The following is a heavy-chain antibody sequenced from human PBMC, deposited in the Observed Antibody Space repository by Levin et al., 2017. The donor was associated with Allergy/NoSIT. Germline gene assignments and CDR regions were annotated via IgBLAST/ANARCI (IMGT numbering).Heavy chain of an antibody. J-gene: IGHJ2*01. V-gene: IGHV3-74*01. D-gene: IGHD3-22*01. CDR3: AREHYDSSGYYYYWYFDL. Sequence: GGSLRLSCAASGFNFSSYWMHWVRQAPGKGLVWVSRINSDGSSINYADSVKGRFIISRDNAKNTLYLQMNSLRAEDTAVYYCAREHYDSSGYYYYWYFDLWGRGTLVTVSS. CDR1: GFNFSSYW. CDR2: INSDGSSI.